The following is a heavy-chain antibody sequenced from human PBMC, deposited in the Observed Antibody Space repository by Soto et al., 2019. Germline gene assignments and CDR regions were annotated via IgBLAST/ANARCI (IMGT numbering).Heavy chain of an antibody. J-gene: IGHJ6*02. CDR2: TYYRSKWYN. CDR1: GDSVCSNSAA. V-gene: IGHV6-1*01. Sequence: SQTLSLTCAISGDSVCSNSAAWNWIRQSPSRGLEWLGRTYYRSKWYNDYAVSVKSRITINPDTSKNQFSLQLNSVTPEDTAVYYCAREMHDAWGSYYYYYGMDVWGQGTTVTVSS. D-gene: IGHD3-16*01. CDR3: AREMHDAWGSYYYYYGMDV.